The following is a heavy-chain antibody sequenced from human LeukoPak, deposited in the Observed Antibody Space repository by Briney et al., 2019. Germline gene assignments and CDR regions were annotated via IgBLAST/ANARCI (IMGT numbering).Heavy chain of an antibody. CDR2: IYYSGST. CDR3: ARDRGRWLHRDAFDI. J-gene: IGHJ3*02. Sequence: SETLSLTCAVYGGSFRGNYWSWIRQPPGKGLEWIGYIYYSGSTNYNPSLKSRVTISVDTSKNQFSLKLSSVTAADTAVYYCARDRGRWLHRDAFDIWGQGTMVTVSS. D-gene: IGHD5-24*01. V-gene: IGHV4-59*01. CDR1: GGSFRGNY.